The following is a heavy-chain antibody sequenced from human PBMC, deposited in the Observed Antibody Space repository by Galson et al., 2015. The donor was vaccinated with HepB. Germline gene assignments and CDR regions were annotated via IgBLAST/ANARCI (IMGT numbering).Heavy chain of an antibody. CDR3: ARGQGRRTTVRGVITGYFQH. J-gene: IGHJ1*01. V-gene: IGHV4-34*01. CDR1: GGSFTGCF. Sequence: SETLSLTCAVYGGSFTGCFWTWIRQPPGMGLEWIGEITHSGSTNYNPSLKSRVTLSVDTSMKQFSLKLTSVTAADTAVYYCARGQGRRTTVRGVITGYFQHWGQGTLVTVSS. D-gene: IGHD3-10*01. CDR2: ITHSGST.